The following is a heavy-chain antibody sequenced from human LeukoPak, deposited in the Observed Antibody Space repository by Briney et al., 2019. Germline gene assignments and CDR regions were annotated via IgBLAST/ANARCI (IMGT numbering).Heavy chain of an antibody. Sequence: ASVKVSCKASGYTFTGYYIHWVRQAPGQGLEWIGWNKPNSGDTRYAQKFQGMVTMTRDTSISTVYMELSGLRSDDTAVYYCARYCTTATCSEGDVYWGQGTLVTVSS. J-gene: IGHJ4*02. CDR2: NKPNSGDT. CDR1: GYTFTGYY. CDR3: ARYCTTATCSEGDVY. D-gene: IGHD2-2*01. V-gene: IGHV1-2*02.